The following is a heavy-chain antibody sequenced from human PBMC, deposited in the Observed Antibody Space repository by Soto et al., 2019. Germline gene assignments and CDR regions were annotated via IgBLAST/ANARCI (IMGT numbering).Heavy chain of an antibody. Sequence: PGGSLRLSCAASGFTFNNYAMGWVRQAPGKGLEWVSAITDSGDDTYYIDSVKGRFTISRDNSKSTLYPQMNSLSAEDTAIYYCAKLGSSSWSPQHYFDFRGQGTLVTATS. CDR3: AKLGSSSWSPQHYFDF. D-gene: IGHD2-2*01. CDR1: GFTFNNYA. J-gene: IGHJ4*02. CDR2: ITDSGDDT. V-gene: IGHV3-23*01.